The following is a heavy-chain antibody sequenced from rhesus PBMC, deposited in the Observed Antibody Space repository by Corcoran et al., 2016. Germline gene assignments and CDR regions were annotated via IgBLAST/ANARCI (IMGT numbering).Heavy chain of an antibody. D-gene: IGHD2-15*01. Sequence: QVQLQESGPGLVKPSETLSLTCAVSGYSISSGYGWSWIRQPPGKGLEWIGDIGCSSRSTNYTPSLKSRVTISKDTSKNQFALKLSSVTAADTAVYYCARKLPVCFDYWGQGVLVTVSS. CDR2: IGCSSRST. CDR3: ARKLPVCFDY. CDR1: GYSISSGYG. V-gene: IGHV4-127*01. J-gene: IGHJ4*01.